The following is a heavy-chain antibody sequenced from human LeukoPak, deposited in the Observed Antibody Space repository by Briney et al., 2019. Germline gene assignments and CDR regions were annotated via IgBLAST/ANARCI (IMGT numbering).Heavy chain of an antibody. CDR1: GFTFSNYA. J-gene: IGHJ5*02. CDR2: ISYDGSNK. V-gene: IGHV3-30*01. D-gene: IGHD2-2*02. CDR3: ARGRYCSGTSCYTNWFDP. Sequence: GGSLRLSCAASGFTFSNYAMHWVRQAPGEGLEWVAVISYDGSNKYYADSVKGRFTISRDNSKNTLYLQMNSLRAEDTAVYYCARGRYCSGTSCYTNWFDPWGQGTLVTVSS.